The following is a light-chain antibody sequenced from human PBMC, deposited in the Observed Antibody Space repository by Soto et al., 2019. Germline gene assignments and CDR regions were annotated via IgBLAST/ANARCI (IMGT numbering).Light chain of an antibody. CDR3: QQRSNWIT. CDR1: QSVSSN. V-gene: IGKV3-15*01. CDR2: GAS. J-gene: IGKJ5*01. Sequence: EIVMTQSPATLSVSPGERATLSCRASQSVSSNLAWYQQKPGQAPRLLIYGASTRATGIPARFSGSGSGTEFTLTISSLQSEDFAVYYCQQRSNWITLGQGTRLEIK.